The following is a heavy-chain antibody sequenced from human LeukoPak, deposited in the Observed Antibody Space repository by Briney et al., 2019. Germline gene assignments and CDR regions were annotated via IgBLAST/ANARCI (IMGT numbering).Heavy chain of an antibody. J-gene: IGHJ3*02. CDR2: ISSSSSYI. CDR1: GFTFSSYS. Sequence: PGGSLRLSCAASGFTFSSYSMNWVRQAPGKGLEWVSSISSSSSYIYYADSVKGRFTISRDNAKNSLYLQMNSLGAEDTAVYYCARDRLRGAFDIWGQGTMVTVSS. V-gene: IGHV3-21*01. CDR3: ARDRLRGAFDI.